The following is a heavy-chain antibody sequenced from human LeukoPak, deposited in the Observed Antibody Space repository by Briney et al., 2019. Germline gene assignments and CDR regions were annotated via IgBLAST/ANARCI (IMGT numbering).Heavy chain of an antibody. CDR2: ISSSGSTI. D-gene: IGHD3-10*01. J-gene: IGHJ4*02. Sequence: PGGSLRLSCAASGFTFSSYEMNWVRQAPGKGLEWVSYISSSGSTIYYADSVKGRFTISRDNAKNSLYLQMNSLRAEDTALYYCASSSGELPFDYWGQGTLVTVSS. CDR1: GFTFSSYE. V-gene: IGHV3-48*03. CDR3: ASSSGELPFDY.